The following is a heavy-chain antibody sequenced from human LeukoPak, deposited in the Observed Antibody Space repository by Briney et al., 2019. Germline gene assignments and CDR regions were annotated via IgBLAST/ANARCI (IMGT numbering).Heavy chain of an antibody. Sequence: PGQSLRLSCTTSGFTFSDHAMNWVRQAPGKGLEWVGFIRSKPYGGTSEYAPSVKGRFTLSRDDSKSIAYLQMNSQKTEYTSVYYCSRLYSGSHTGIDYWGQGTLVTVSS. D-gene: IGHD1-26*01. CDR2: IRSKPYGGTS. J-gene: IGHJ4*02. CDR1: GFTFSDHA. CDR3: SRLYSGSHTGIDY. V-gene: IGHV3-49*04.